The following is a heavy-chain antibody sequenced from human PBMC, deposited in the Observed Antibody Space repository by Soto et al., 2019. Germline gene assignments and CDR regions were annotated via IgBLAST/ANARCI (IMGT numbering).Heavy chain of an antibody. CDR1: GGSISSGGYY. CDR2: IYYSGST. D-gene: IGHD2-2*02. Sequence: QVQLQESGPGLVKPSQTLSLTCTVSGGSISSGGYYWSWIRQHPGKGLEWIGCIYYSGSTYYNPSLKCRVTISVDTSKNQFSLKLSSVTAADTAVYYCARGLVVPAAIDYWGQGTLVTVSS. CDR3: ARGLVVPAAIDY. J-gene: IGHJ4*02. V-gene: IGHV4-31*03.